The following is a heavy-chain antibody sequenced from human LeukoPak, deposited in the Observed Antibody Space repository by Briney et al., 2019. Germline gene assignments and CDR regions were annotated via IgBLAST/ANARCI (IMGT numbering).Heavy chain of an antibody. CDR1: GFTFSSFE. Sequence: GGSLRLSCAASGFTFSSFEMSWVRQAPGTGLEWISYISSSGSTMYYADSVKGRFTISRDNAKNSLYLQMNSLRAEDTAVYHCARDRYGDYRRWFDPWGQGTLVTVSS. D-gene: IGHD4-17*01. CDR3: ARDRYGDYRRWFDP. V-gene: IGHV3-48*03. CDR2: ISSSGSTM. J-gene: IGHJ5*02.